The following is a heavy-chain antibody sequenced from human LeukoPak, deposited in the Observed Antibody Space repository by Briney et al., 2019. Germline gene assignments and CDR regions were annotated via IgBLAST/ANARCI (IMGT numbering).Heavy chain of an antibody. V-gene: IGHV3-33*01. J-gene: IGHJ3*02. CDR1: GFTFSSYG. CDR3: ARDLRTHRSVAYDAFDI. Sequence: GRSLRLSCAASGFTFSSYGMRWVHQAPGKGLEWVAVIWYDGSNKYYADSVKGRFTISRDNSKNTLYLQMNSLRAEDTAVYYCARDLRTHRSVAYDAFDIWGQGTMVTVSS. D-gene: IGHD1-14*01. CDR2: IWYDGSNK.